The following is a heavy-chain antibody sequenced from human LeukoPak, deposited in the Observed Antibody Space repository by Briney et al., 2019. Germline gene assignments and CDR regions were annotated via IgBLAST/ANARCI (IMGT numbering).Heavy chain of an antibody. D-gene: IGHD2-21*01. Sequence: ASVKVSRKTSGYTFTDYYMHWVRQAPGQGLEWMGWINPNTGGTSSAQKFQGRVTMSRDTAITTVYMEVSWLTSDDTAIYYCARADRLHGGPYLIGPWGQGTLVTVSS. CDR1: GYTFTDYY. V-gene: IGHV1-2*02. J-gene: IGHJ5*02. CDR2: INPNTGGT. CDR3: ARADRLHGGPYLIGP.